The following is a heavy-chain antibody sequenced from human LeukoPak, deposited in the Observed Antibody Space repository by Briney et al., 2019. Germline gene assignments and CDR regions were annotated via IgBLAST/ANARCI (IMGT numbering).Heavy chain of an antibody. CDR3: VRDASGYS. CDR1: GFTFSNYG. Sequence: GGSLRLSCVASGFTFSNYGMTWVRQAPGKGLECVSYISSSSSTVYYADSVRGRFTISRDNARNSLYLQMDSLRAEDTAVYFCVRDASGYSWGQGTLDTVSS. V-gene: IGHV3-48*01. CDR2: ISSSSSTV. D-gene: IGHD2-15*01. J-gene: IGHJ1*01.